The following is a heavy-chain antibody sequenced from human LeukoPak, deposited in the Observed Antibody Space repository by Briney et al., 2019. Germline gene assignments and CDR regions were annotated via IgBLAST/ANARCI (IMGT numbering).Heavy chain of an antibody. CDR3: ARQNDFRLDY. CDR2: IYPGDSDT. J-gene: IGHJ4*02. Sequence: GESLKITCKGSGYTFSSYWIGWVRQMPGKGLEWMGIIYPGDSDTRYSPSLQGQVTISVDTSIGTAYLQWSSLKASDTAIYYCARQNDFRLDYWGQGTLVTVSS. V-gene: IGHV5-51*01. D-gene: IGHD3-3*01. CDR1: GYTFSSYW.